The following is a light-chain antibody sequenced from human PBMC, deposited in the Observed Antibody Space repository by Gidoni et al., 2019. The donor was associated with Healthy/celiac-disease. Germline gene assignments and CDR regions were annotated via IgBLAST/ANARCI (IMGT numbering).Light chain of an antibody. CDR2: GAS. Sequence: EIVMTPSRATLSVSPGARATLSSRASQSVSSDLAWYQHKPGQAPRLLIYGASTRATGIPARFSGSGSGTEFTLTISSVQSEDFAVYTCQQYKNWPPWTFGQGTKVEIK. CDR3: QQYKNWPPWT. CDR1: QSVSSD. V-gene: IGKV3-15*01. J-gene: IGKJ1*01.